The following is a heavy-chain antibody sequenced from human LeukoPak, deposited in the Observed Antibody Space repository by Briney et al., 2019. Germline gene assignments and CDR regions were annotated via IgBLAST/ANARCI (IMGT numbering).Heavy chain of an antibody. CDR1: GFTFSSYW. J-gene: IGHJ4*02. V-gene: IGHV3-74*01. Sequence: GGSLRLSCAASGFTFSSYWMHWVRQAPGKGLVWVSRINSDGSSTTYADSVKGRFTISRDNAKNTLYLQMNSLRVEDTAVYCCARAGIDYGDYWTRFDYWGQGTLVTVSS. CDR3: ARAGIDYGDYWTRFDY. CDR2: INSDGSST. D-gene: IGHD4-17*01.